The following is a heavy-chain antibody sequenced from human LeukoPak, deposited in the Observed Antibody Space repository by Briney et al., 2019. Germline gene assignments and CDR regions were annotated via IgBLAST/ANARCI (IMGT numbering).Heavy chain of an antibody. CDR3: ARFVVVTATYYYYGMDV. CDR1: GYTFTSYD. V-gene: IGHV1-8*01. Sequence: ASVKISCKASGYTFTSYDINWVRQATGQGLEWMGWMNPNSGNTGYAQKFQGRVTMTRNTSISTAYMELSSLRSEDTAVHYCARFVVVTATYYYYGMDVWGQGTTVTVSS. D-gene: IGHD2-21*02. J-gene: IGHJ6*02. CDR2: MNPNSGNT.